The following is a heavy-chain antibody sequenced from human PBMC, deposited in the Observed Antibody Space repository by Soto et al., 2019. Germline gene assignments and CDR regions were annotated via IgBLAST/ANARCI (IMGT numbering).Heavy chain of an antibody. CDR3: ARWVGSSPPRY. D-gene: IGHD1-26*01. CDR2: IYASGSP. V-gene: IGHV4-59*01. CDR1: GVSISVYY. Sequence: QVQLQESGPGQVKPSETLSLTCTISGVSISVYYWSWVRQPPGHELEWIGYIYASGSPYYNPSLWSRGTISADTSKNQISLKLTSPTAADTAVYYCARWVGSSPPRYWGRGTLVTVAS. J-gene: IGHJ4*02.